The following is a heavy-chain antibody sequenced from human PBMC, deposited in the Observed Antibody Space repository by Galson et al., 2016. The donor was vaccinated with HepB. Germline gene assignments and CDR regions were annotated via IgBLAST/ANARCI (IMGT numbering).Heavy chain of an antibody. J-gene: IGHJ6*02. CDR2: IGTLHDS. V-gene: IGHV3-13*04. CDR3: ARPYTYYFGSGSYFDVLHYGMDV. D-gene: IGHD3-10*01. CDR1: GFTFRSYD. Sequence: SLRLSCAASGFTFRSYDMSWVRQSTGKGLEWVAAIGTLHDSFFPDSVQGRFSISSDNANNSLSLQMNSLRAEDTAFYYCARPYTYYFGSGSYFDVLHYGMDVWGQGTTVTVSS.